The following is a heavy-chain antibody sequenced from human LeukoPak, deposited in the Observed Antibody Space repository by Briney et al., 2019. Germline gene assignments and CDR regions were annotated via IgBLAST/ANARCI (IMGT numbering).Heavy chain of an antibody. V-gene: IGHV4-59*01. J-gene: IGHJ6*02. CDR1: GGSISSYY. D-gene: IGHD3-10*01. CDR3: AGVLGAYSGSYYYYGMDV. CDR2: IYYSGST. Sequence: SETLSLTCTVSGGSISSYYWSWIRQPPGKGLEWIGYIYYSGSTNYNPSLKSRVTISVDTSKNQFSLKLSSVTAADTAVYYCAGVLGAYSGSYYYYGMDVWGQGTTVTVSS.